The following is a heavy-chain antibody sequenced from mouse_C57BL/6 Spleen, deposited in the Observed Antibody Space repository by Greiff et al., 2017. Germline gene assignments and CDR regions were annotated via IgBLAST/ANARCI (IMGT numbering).Heavy chain of an antibody. CDR3: TRSYYGSGDFDY. CDR1: GYTFTDYE. D-gene: IGHD1-1*01. V-gene: IGHV1-15*01. CDR2: IDPETGGT. J-gene: IGHJ2*01. Sequence: QVQLQQSGAELVRPGASVTLSCKASGYTFTDYEMHWVKQTPVHGLEWIGAIDPETGGTAYNQKFKGKDILTADKSSSTAYMELRSLTSEDSAVYYCTRSYYGSGDFDYWGQGTTLTVSS.